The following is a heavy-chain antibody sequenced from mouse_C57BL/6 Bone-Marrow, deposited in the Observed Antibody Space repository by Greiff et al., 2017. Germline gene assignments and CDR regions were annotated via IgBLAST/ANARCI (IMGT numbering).Heavy chain of an antibody. CDR1: GYTFTSYW. Sequence: VQLQQPGAELVRPGTSVKLSCKASGYTFTSYWMHWVKQRPGQGLEWIGVIDPSASYTNYNQKFKGKATLTVDTSSSTAYMQLSSLTSEDAAVYYCARRLGQGYWGQGTTLTVSS. J-gene: IGHJ2*01. D-gene: IGHD4-1*01. CDR3: ARRLGQGY. CDR2: IDPSASYT. V-gene: IGHV1-59*01.